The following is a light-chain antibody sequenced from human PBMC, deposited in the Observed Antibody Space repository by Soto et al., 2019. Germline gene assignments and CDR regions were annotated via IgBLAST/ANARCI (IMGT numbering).Light chain of an antibody. CDR3: QQHNNWPRT. CDR1: QSVSSN. Sequence: IVMTQSPATLSVSPGERATLSCRASQSVSSNFAWYQQKPGQAPRLLIYGASTRATGIPARFSGSGSGTEFTLTIRSLQSEDFGVYYCQQHNNWPRTFGQGTKVDIK. CDR2: GAS. J-gene: IGKJ1*01. V-gene: IGKV3-15*01.